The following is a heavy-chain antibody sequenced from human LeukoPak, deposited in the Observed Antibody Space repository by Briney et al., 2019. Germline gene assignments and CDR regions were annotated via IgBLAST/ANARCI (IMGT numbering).Heavy chain of an antibody. CDR2: IYYSGST. J-gene: IGHJ4*02. V-gene: IGHV4-39*07. Sequence: SETLSLTCTVSGGSISSSSYFWGWIRQPPGEGLEWIGSIYYSGSTYYNPSLKSRVTISVDTSKNQFSLKLSSVTAADTAVYYCARGRNIVATSGYFDYWGQGTLVTVSS. D-gene: IGHD5-12*01. CDR1: GGSISSSSYF. CDR3: ARGRNIVATSGYFDY.